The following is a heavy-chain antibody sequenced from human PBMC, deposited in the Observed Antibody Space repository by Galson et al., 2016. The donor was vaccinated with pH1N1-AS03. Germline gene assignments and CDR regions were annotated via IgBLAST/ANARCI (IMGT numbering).Heavy chain of an antibody. Sequence: SLRLSCAASGFTINNNYMSWVRQAPGKGLEWVSVIYGGGDTFYADSVKGRFTISRDNSKKTVYLQVNSLRVEDTAVYYCAREPLGSTQGEYWGQGTLVTVSS. CDR3: AREPLGSTQGEY. CDR2: IYGGGDT. V-gene: IGHV3-53*01. J-gene: IGHJ4*02. CDR1: GFTINNNY. D-gene: IGHD3-16*01.